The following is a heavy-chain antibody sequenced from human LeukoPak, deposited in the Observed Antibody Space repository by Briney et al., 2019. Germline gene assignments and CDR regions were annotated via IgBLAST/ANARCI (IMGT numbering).Heavy chain of an antibody. D-gene: IGHD3-22*01. CDR1: GGSISSYY. CDR3: ARAPGAPRGYYAGGFDV. V-gene: IGHV4-59*12. J-gene: IGHJ3*01. CDR2: IYYSGST. Sequence: SETLSLTCTVSGGSISSYYWSWIRQPPGKGLEWIGYIYYSGSTNYNPSLKSRVTISVDTSKNQFSLKLSSVTAADTAVYYCARAPGAPRGYYAGGFDVWGQGTLVTVSS.